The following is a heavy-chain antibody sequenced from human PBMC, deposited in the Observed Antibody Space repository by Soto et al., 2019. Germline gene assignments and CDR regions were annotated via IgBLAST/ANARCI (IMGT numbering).Heavy chain of an antibody. J-gene: IGHJ4*02. D-gene: IGHD6-13*01. CDR2: LSGDGNTT. V-gene: IGHV3-74*03. Sequence: DVQLVESGGGLAQPGGSLRLSCTASGFSFSTYWMHWVRQVPGKGPVWVSRLSGDGNTTTYADSVKGRFTISRDNANNILYLEMNTLRAEDTAVYHCTRGPRVDSAGTGAHWGQGTLVTVSS. CDR3: TRGPRVDSAGTGAH. CDR1: GFSFSTYW.